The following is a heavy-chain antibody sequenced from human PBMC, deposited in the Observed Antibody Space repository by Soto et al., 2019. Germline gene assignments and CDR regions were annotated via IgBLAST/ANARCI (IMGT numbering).Heavy chain of an antibody. CDR1: GFTVSSNY. V-gene: IGHV3-66*01. CDR3: ARDTLVTTITGAFDI. Sequence: GGSLRLSCAASGFTVSSNYMNWVRQAPGKGLEWVSVIYKDGSTYYADSVEGRFTISRDNSNNTVHLQMNSLRAEDTAVYYCARDTLVTTITGAFDIWGQGTMVTVSS. D-gene: IGHD5-12*01. J-gene: IGHJ3*02. CDR2: IYKDGST.